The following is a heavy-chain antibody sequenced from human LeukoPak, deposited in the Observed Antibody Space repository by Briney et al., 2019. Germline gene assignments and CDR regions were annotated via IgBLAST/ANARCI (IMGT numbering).Heavy chain of an antibody. D-gene: IGHD2-2*01. CDR2: ISSSGSTI. CDR3: ARVSVVVPAALGY. V-gene: IGHV3-48*03. J-gene: IGHJ4*02. CDR1: GFTFSSYE. Sequence: PGGSLRLSCAASGFTFSSYEMNWVRQAPGKGLEWVSYISSSGSTIYYADSVKGRFTISRDNAKNSLYLQMNSLRAEDTAVYYCARVSVVVPAALGYWGQGTLVTVSS.